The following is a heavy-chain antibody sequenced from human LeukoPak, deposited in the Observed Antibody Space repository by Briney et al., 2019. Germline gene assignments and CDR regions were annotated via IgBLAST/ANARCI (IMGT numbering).Heavy chain of an antibody. CDR3: AKGGPGAFDF. J-gene: IGHJ3*01. D-gene: IGHD2-15*01. V-gene: IGHV3-23*01. Sequence: GGSLRLSCAASGFTFSSYGMHWVRQAPGKGLEYVSSISGTRAATYYADPVRGRFTISRDNSKNMLFLQMNSLRAEDTALYYCAKGGPGAFDFWGQGTMVAVSS. CDR2: ISGTRAAT. CDR1: GFTFSSYG.